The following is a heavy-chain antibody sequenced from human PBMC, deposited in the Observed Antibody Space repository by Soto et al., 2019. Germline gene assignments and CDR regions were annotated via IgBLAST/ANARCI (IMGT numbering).Heavy chain of an antibody. Sequence: QVQLVQSGAEVKKPGSSVKVSCKASGGTFSSYTISWVRQAPGQGLEWMGRIIPILGIANYAQKFQGRVTITAEKSTSTAYMELSSLRSEDTAVYYCAREVRYYDILTASYYYYGMDVWGQGTTVTVSS. CDR3: AREVRYYDILTASYYYYGMDV. V-gene: IGHV1-69*08. CDR1: GGTFSSYT. D-gene: IGHD3-9*01. J-gene: IGHJ6*02. CDR2: IIPILGIA.